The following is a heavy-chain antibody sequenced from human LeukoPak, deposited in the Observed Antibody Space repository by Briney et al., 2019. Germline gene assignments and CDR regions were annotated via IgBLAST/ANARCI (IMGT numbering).Heavy chain of an antibody. D-gene: IGHD2-21*01. CDR3: ARIRCGHSGSVCYNH. CDR2: ISHTEGT. J-gene: IGHJ4*02. CDR1: GVSINDYY. V-gene: IGHV4-34*01. Sequence: SETLSLTCGVFGVSINDYYWSWIRQSPGKGLEWIGEISHTEGTRYNPSLESRVTMSVGTSENQLSLKLIFVTATDTAVYYCARIRCGHSGSVCYNHWGLGTLVTVSS.